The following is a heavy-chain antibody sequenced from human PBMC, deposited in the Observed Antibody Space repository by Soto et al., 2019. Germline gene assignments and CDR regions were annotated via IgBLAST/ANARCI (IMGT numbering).Heavy chain of an antibody. CDR3: ARGYCSGGSCYSGLSDFDI. D-gene: IGHD2-15*01. J-gene: IGHJ3*02. V-gene: IGHV3-30*03. CDR1: GFTLSRYG. Sequence: GGSLRLSCAASGFTLSRYGMHWVRQAPGKGLQGVATLSYDGSYQYYEDSVKGRFTISRDISKNTLYLQMNSLRAEDTAVYYCARGYCSGGSCYSGLSDFDIWGQGTVVTVSS. CDR2: LSYDGSYQ.